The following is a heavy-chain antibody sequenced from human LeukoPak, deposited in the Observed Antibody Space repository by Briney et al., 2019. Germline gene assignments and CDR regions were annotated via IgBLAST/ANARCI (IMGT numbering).Heavy chain of an antibody. Sequence: ASVKVSCKASGYTFTSYAMHWVRQAPGQRLEWMGWINAGNGNTKYSQKFQGRVTITRDTSASTAYMELSSLRSEDTAVYYCARGGWGNMYQLLYGFDYWGQGTPVTVSS. V-gene: IGHV1-3*01. CDR2: INAGNGNT. CDR1: GYTFTSYA. CDR3: ARGGWGNMYQLLYGFDY. D-gene: IGHD2-2*02. J-gene: IGHJ4*02.